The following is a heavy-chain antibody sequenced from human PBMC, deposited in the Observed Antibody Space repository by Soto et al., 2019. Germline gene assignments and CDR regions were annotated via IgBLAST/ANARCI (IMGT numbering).Heavy chain of an antibody. D-gene: IGHD3-16*01. Sequence: EVQLLESGGGLVQPGGSLRLSCAASGFTFDSFAMTWVRQAPGKGLEWVAAISASGGSTFYADSVKGRFTISRDSSKNTLYLQMNSLRAEDTAVYYCARGAVMPDAWGQGTLVTVSS. CDR2: ISASGGST. V-gene: IGHV3-23*01. J-gene: IGHJ5*02. CDR1: GFTFDSFA. CDR3: ARGAVMPDA.